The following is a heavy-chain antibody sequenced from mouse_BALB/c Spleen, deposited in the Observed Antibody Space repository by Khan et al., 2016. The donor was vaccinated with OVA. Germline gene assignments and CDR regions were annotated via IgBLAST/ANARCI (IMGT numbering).Heavy chain of an antibody. Sequence: QMQLVQSGPELMKPGETVKISCKASAYTFTNYGMNWVKQAQGKGLKWMGCINTYTGEPTYTDDFKGRFAFSLETSASTAYLQLNNLKNEDMAKYFCARGASDWYFDVWGAGTTVTVSS. CDR3: ARGASDWYFDV. V-gene: IGHV9-1*02. CDR1: AYTFTNYG. J-gene: IGHJ1*01. CDR2: INTYTGEP.